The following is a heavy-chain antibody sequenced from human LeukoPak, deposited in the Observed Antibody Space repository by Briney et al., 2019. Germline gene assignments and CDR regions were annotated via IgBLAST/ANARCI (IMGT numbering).Heavy chain of an antibody. CDR1: GYIFTDYY. J-gene: IGHJ4*02. Sequence: ASVKVSCKASGYIFTDYYLHWVRQAPGQGLEWMGWINPNSGGTNYAQKFQGRVTMTRDTSISTAYMELSSLRSDDTAVYYCARGGGLGYCDTTSCLIFDYWGQGTLVGVSS. D-gene: IGHD2-2*01. CDR3: ARGGGLGYCDTTSCLIFDY. CDR2: INPNSGGT. V-gene: IGHV1-2*02.